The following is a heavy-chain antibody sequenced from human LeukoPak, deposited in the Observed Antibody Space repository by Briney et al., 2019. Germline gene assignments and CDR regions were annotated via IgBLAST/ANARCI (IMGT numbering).Heavy chain of an antibody. CDR3: ATRGY. J-gene: IGHJ4*02. D-gene: IGHD3-10*01. CDR2: IYNSGSN. Sequence: SETLSLTCTVSGGSISSDYWQWLRQPPGKGLEWIAYIYNSGSNNYNPSLKSRVTISIDTSKNQFSLKLTSVTAADTPVYYCATRGYWGQGTLVTVSS. CDR1: GGSISSDY. V-gene: IGHV4-59*08.